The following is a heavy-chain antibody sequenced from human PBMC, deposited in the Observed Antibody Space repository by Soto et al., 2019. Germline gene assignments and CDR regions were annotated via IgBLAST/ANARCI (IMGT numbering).Heavy chain of an antibody. J-gene: IGHJ4*02. Sequence: SVKVSFTASGGTFSSHAISWVRQAPGQGLEWMGGIIPIFGTANYAQKFQGRVTITADESTSTAYMELSSLRSEDTAVYYCARHSSSWYYFDYWGQGTLVNV. CDR1: GGTFSSHA. CDR3: ARHSSSWYYFDY. CDR2: IIPIFGTA. D-gene: IGHD6-13*01. V-gene: IGHV1-69*13.